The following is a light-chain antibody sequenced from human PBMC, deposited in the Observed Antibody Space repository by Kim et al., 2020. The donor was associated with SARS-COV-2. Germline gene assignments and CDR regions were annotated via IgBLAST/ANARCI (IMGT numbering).Light chain of an antibody. CDR2: EVS. J-gene: IGLJ2*01. CDR1: SSDVGRYNF. CDR3: SSFADNNNVV. V-gene: IGLV2-8*01. Sequence: GQSVTISCTETSSDVGRYNFVSWYQQHPGKAPKVMIYEVSKRPSGVPDRFSGSKSGNTASLTVSGLQAEDEADYYCSSFADNNNVVFGGGTQLTVL.